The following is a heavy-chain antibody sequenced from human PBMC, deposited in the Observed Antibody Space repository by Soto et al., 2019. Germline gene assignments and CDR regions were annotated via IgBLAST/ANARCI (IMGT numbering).Heavy chain of an antibody. CDR2: ISYDGNNK. D-gene: IGHD3-10*01. CDR1: GFTFSAYA. CDR3: ARDTDYYTSGSSPSS. V-gene: IGHV3-30-3*01. Sequence: QVLLVESGGGVVQPGRSLRLSCAASGFTFSAYAMHWVRQAPGKGLEWVAVISYDGNNKHYADSLKGRFTISRDKSKNTLYLQMNSLRVEDTAVYYCARDTDYYTSGSSPSSWGQGTLVTVSS. J-gene: IGHJ3*01.